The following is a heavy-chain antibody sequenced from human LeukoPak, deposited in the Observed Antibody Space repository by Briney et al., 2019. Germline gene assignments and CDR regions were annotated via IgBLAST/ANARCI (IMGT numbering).Heavy chain of an antibody. CDR1: GFTFNNYA. CDR3: AKDLWGRSSGWSEFFDS. V-gene: IGHV3-23*01. J-gene: IGHJ4*02. Sequence: GGSLRLSCAASGFTFNNYAMSWVRQAPGKGLEWVSAISGTGGDTYYADSVKGRFTVSRDNSKNTLYLQMNSLRADDTAVYYCAKDLWGRSSGWSEFFDSWGQGALVTVSS. D-gene: IGHD6-19*01. CDR2: ISGTGGDT.